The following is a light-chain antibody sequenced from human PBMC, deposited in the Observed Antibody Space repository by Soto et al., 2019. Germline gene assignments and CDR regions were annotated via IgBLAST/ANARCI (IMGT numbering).Light chain of an antibody. V-gene: IGKV1-5*01. CDR3: QQYYISWS. CDR2: DVS. Sequence: DIQMTQSPSTLSASVGARVTITCRASQCVSSFLGWYQQKPGKVPKLLIFDVSILASGVPSRFSGSGSGTEFTLTSSSLQPEDFATYSCQQYYISWSFGQGTKVDIK. J-gene: IGKJ1*01. CDR1: QCVSSF.